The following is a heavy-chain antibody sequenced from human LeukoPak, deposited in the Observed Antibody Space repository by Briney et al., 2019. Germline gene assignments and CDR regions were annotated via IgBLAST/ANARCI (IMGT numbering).Heavy chain of an antibody. V-gene: IGHV4-34*01. CDR1: GGSFSGYY. CDR2: INHSGST. D-gene: IGHD5-12*01. CDR3: ARVLGGYDLVYFDY. J-gene: IGHJ4*02. Sequence: SETLSLTCAVYGGSFSGYYWSWIRQPPGKGLEWIGEINHSGSTNYNPSLKSRVTISVDKSKNQFSLKLSSVTAADTAVYYCARVLGGYDLVYFDYWGQGTLVTVSS.